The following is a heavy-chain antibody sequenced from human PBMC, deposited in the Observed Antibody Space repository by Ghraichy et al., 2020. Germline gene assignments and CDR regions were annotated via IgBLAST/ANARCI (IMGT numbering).Heavy chain of an antibody. V-gene: IGHV4-61*01. D-gene: IGHD2-15*01. Sequence: GSLRLSCTVSGDSVSSGSYYWSWIRQPPGKGLEWIGNIYYSGNTNYNPSLKSRVTISIDTSTNQFSLKLSSVTAADTAVYYCARDHCIGGNCYSTYYGVDLSGQGTTVTVPS. J-gene: IGHJ6*02. CDR3: ARDHCIGGNCYSTYYGVDL. CDR2: IYYSGNT. CDR1: GDSVSSGSYY.